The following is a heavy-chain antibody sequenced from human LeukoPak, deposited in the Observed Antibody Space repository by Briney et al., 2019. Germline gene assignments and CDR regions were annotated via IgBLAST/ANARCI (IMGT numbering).Heavy chain of an antibody. CDR3: ARPRYSYGPAPFDY. D-gene: IGHD5-18*01. J-gene: IGHJ4*02. CDR1: GYSFTSYW. CDR2: IYPGDSDT. Sequence: PGESLKIPCNGSGYSFTSYWIGWVRQMPGKGREWMGIIYPGDSDTRYSPSFQGQVTISADKSISTAYLQWSSLKASDTAVYYCARPRYSYGPAPFDYWGQGTLVTVSS. V-gene: IGHV5-51*01.